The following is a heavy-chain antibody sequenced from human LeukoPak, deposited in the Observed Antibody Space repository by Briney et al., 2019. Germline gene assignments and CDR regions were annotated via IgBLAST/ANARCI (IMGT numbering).Heavy chain of an antibody. J-gene: IGHJ4*02. V-gene: IGHV3-21*04. CDR2: ISSSSSYI. Sequence: GGSLRLSCAAPGFTFSSYSMNWVRQAPGKGLEWVSSISSSSSYIYYADSVKGRFTISRDNAKNSLYLQMNSLRAEDTAVYYCAKDLGKDDTIFGSAPLDYWGQGTLVTVSS. CDR3: AKDLGKDDTIFGSAPLDY. CDR1: GFTFSSYS. D-gene: IGHD3-3*01.